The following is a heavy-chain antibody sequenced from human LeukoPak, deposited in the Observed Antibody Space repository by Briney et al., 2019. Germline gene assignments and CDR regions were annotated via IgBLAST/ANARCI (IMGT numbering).Heavy chain of an antibody. Sequence: GGSLRLSCAASGFTFSKYSMNWVRQAPGKGLEWVSSISSSSSNIYYADSVKGRFTISRDNAKNSLYLQMNSLGAEDTAVYYCATYSSSNAREFQHWGQGTLVTVSA. D-gene: IGHD2-2*01. J-gene: IGHJ1*01. CDR1: GFTFSKYS. V-gene: IGHV3-21*01. CDR3: ATYSSSNAREFQH. CDR2: ISSSSSNI.